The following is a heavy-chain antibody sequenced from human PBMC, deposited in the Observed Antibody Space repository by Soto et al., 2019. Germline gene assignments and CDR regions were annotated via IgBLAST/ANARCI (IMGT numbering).Heavy chain of an antibody. Sequence: QVQLQQWGAGLLKPSETLSLTCAVYGGSFSGYYWSWIRQPPGKGLEWIGEINHSGSTNYNPSLKSRVTISVDTSKNQFSLKLSSVTAADTAVYYCARGRVARPGGQKLFDYWGQGTLVTVSS. CDR2: INHSGST. D-gene: IGHD6-6*01. CDR3: ARGRVARPGGQKLFDY. V-gene: IGHV4-34*01. CDR1: GGSFSGYY. J-gene: IGHJ4*02.